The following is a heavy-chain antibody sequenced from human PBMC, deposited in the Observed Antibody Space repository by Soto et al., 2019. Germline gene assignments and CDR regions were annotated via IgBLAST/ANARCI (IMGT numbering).Heavy chain of an antibody. CDR2: INPGGSIT. CDR3: ARVPTGKYGVWNY. J-gene: IGHJ4*02. D-gene: IGHD2-8*01. CDR1: GFTFSSYW. V-gene: IGHV3-74*01. Sequence: EEQLVESGGGLVQPGGSLRLSCAPSGFTFSSYWMHWVRQAPGKGLVWVSRINPGGSITAYADSGKGRFTISRDNAKNTLYMQMNSRRGDDTAVYYCARVPTGKYGVWNYWGQGTLVTVSS.